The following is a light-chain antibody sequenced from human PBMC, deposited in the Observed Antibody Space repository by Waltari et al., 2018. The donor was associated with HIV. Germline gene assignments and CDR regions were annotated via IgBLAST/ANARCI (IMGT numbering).Light chain of an antibody. V-gene: IGKV2-30*01. CDR3: MQGTQWPVT. CDR1: ESLVYSDGNTY. Sequence: DVVMTQSPLSLPVTLGQPASISCRSSESLVYSDGNTYLNWFQQRPGPSPRRLIYKVSDRDSGVPDRFSGSGSGTDCTLKISRVEAEDVGVYYCMQGTQWPVTFGGGTKVEIK. CDR2: KVS. J-gene: IGKJ4*01.